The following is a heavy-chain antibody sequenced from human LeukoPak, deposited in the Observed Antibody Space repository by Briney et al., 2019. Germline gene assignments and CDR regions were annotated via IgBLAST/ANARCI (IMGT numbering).Heavy chain of an antibody. Sequence: SETLSLTCTVSGASISSSHYYWGWVRQPPGEGLEWIGSIYYSGSTHYNPSLKSRVTISVDTSKNQFSLKLSSVTAADTAVYYCARVDYGANDYWGQGTLVTVSS. CDR1: GASISSSHYY. CDR2: IYYSGST. CDR3: ARVDYGANDY. D-gene: IGHD4-17*01. V-gene: IGHV4-39*07. J-gene: IGHJ4*02.